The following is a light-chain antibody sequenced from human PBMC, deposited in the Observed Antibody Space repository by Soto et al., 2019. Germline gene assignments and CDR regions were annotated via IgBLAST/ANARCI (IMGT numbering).Light chain of an antibody. CDR2: EVS. CDR1: SSDVGGYNY. Sequence: QSVLTQPASVSGSPGQSITISCTGTSSDVGGYNYVSWYQQHPGKAPKLIIYEVSNRPSGVSNRFSGSKSGNTASLTISGLQAEDEADYYCSSYTSCSPYVFVTGTKLTVL. V-gene: IGLV2-14*01. CDR3: SSYTSCSPYV. J-gene: IGLJ1*01.